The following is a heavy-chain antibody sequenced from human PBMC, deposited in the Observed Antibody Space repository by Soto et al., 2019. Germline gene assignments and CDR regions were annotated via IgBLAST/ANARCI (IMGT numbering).Heavy chain of an antibody. D-gene: IGHD4-17*01. Sequence: SETLSLTCAVYGGSFSGYYWSWIRQPPGKGLEWIGEINHSGSTNYNPSLKSRVTIPVDTSKNQFSLKLSSVTAADTAVYYCARLLLSGYGDYYFDYWGQGTLVTVSS. V-gene: IGHV4-34*01. CDR1: GGSFSGYY. CDR2: INHSGST. J-gene: IGHJ4*02. CDR3: ARLLLSGYGDYYFDY.